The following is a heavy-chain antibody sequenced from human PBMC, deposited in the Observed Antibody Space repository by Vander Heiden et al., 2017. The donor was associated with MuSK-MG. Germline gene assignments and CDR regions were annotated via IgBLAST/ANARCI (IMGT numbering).Heavy chain of an antibody. CDR1: GSTFSSDS. V-gene: IGHV3-21*01. CDR2: ISNSSSYI. CDR3: ARDKSVAGRFDY. Sequence: EMQLVETGGGLVKPGGSLRLSCAASGSTFSSDSMNWVRQAPGEGLEWVSSISNSSSYIYYADSVKGRFTISRDNAKNSMYLQMNSLRAEDTAVYYCARDKSVAGRFDYWGQGTLVTVSS. J-gene: IGHJ4*02. D-gene: IGHD6-19*01.